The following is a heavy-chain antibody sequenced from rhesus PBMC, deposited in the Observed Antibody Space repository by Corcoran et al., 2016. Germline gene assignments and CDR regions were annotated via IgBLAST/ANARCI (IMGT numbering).Heavy chain of an antibody. V-gene: IGHV3S5*01. CDR2: INSGGGST. CDR1: GFTFSSYG. Sequence: EVQLVETGGGLVQPGGSLKLSCAASGFTFSSYGMSWVRQAPGKGLEWVSAINSGGGSTYYADSVKCRFTISRDNSKNTLSLQMNSLRAEDTAVYYCAKGWDTVTTIDYWGQGVLVTVSS. D-gene: IGHD4-23*01. CDR3: AKGWDTVTTIDY. J-gene: IGHJ4*01.